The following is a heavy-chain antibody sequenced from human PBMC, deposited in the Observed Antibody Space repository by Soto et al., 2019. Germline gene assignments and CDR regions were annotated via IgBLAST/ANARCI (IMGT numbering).Heavy chain of an antibody. D-gene: IGHD3-22*01. CDR3: ARGGFYDSSVYYPVGFDY. V-gene: IGHV3-74*01. CDR1: GFTFNNYW. Sequence: EVQLVESGGGLVQPGGSLRLSCAASGFTFNNYWMHWVRQAPGKGLAWVSRLNRAGGTTDYADSVKGRFTISRDNARSTLFLQMNSLRAEHTAVYFCARGGFYDSSVYYPVGFDYWGQGTVVTVSS. J-gene: IGHJ4*02. CDR2: LNRAGGTT.